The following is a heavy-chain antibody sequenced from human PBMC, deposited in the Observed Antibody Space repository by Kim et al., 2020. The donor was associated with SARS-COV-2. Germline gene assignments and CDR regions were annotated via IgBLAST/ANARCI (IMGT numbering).Heavy chain of an antibody. Sequence: GNENTIYSQKFQGRVTFTPDTSASTAYMELSFLRSEDSAVYYCLGGFYFDYWGQGTLVTVSS. D-gene: IGHD3-16*01. V-gene: IGHV1-3*01. J-gene: IGHJ4*02. CDR2: GNENT. CDR3: LGGFYFDY.